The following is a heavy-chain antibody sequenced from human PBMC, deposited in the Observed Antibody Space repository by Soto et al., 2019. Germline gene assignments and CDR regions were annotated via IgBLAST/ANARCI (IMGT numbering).Heavy chain of an antibody. V-gene: IGHV4-59*08. D-gene: IGHD2-2*01. CDR2: IYYSGST. Sequence: SETLSLTCTVSGGSISSYYWSWIRQPPGKGLEWIGYIYYSGSTNYNPSLKSRVTISVDTSKNQFSLKLSSVTAADTAVYYCARHFEPYCSSTSCYYAEYFQHWGQGTLVTVSS. CDR1: GGSISSYY. J-gene: IGHJ1*01. CDR3: ARHFEPYCSSTSCYYAEYFQH.